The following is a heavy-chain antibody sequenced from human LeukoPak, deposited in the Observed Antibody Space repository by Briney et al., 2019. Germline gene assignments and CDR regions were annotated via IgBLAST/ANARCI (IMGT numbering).Heavy chain of an antibody. CDR1: GFTFSSFW. Sequence: GGSLRLSCAASGFTFSSFWMHWVRQPPGKGLVWVSGINSDGSTTGYADSVKGRFTISRDNSKNTLYLQMNSLRAEDTAVYYCASSSWYGDYWGQGTLVTVSS. CDR2: INSDGSTT. D-gene: IGHD6-13*01. V-gene: IGHV3-74*01. J-gene: IGHJ4*02. CDR3: ASSSWYGDY.